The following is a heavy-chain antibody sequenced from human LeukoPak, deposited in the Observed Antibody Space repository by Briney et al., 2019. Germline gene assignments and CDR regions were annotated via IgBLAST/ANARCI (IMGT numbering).Heavy chain of an antibody. V-gene: IGHV1-69*04. Sequence: ASVKVSCKASGGTFSSYAISWVRQAPGQGLEWMGRITPILGIANYAQKFQGRVTITADKSTSTAYMELSSLRSEDTAVYYCARAPLTGTTGYYFDYWGQGTLVTVSS. CDR3: ARAPLTGTTGYYFDY. CDR1: GGTFSSYA. D-gene: IGHD1-7*01. CDR2: ITPILGIA. J-gene: IGHJ4*02.